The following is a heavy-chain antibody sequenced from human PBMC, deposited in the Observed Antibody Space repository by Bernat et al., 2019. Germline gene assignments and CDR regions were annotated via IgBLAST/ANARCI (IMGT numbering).Heavy chain of an antibody. D-gene: IGHD6-19*01. CDR2: ISAYNGNT. Sequence: QVQLVQSGAEVKKPGASVKVSCKASGYTFTSYGISWVRQAPGQGLEWMGWISAYNGNTNYAQKLQGRVTMTTDTSTSSAYMELRSLRSDDTAVYYCAREVRPTLGAGKWIYGMDVWGQGTTVTVSS. CDR3: AREVRPTLGAGKWIYGMDV. V-gene: IGHV1-18*01. CDR1: GYTFTSYG. J-gene: IGHJ6*02.